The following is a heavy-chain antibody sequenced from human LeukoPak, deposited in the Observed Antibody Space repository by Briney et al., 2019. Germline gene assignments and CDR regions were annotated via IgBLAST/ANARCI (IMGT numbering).Heavy chain of an antibody. CDR2: INPSGGST. V-gene: IGHV1-46*01. CDR3: ARDTAMVTYWFDP. J-gene: IGHJ5*02. CDR1: GYTFTRYY. D-gene: IGHD5-18*01. Sequence: ASVKVSCKASGYTFTRYYMEWVRQAPGQGLEWMGIINPSGGSTRYAQNFQDRVTMSRDTSTSTVYMELSRLRPDDTAVYYCARDTAMVTYWFDPWGQGTLVTVSS.